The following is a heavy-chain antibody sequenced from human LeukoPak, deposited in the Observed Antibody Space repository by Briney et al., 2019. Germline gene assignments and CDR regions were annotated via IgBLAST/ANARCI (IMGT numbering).Heavy chain of an antibody. Sequence: ASVKVSCKASGYTFTSYYMHWVRQAPGQGLEWMGWINPNSGGTNYAQKFQGRVTMTRDTSISTACMELSRLRSDDTAVYYCARVLRVMLGGYYTFDYWGQGTLVTVSS. V-gene: IGHV1-2*02. D-gene: IGHD3-22*01. J-gene: IGHJ4*02. CDR3: ARVLRVMLGGYYTFDY. CDR2: INPNSGGT. CDR1: GYTFTSYY.